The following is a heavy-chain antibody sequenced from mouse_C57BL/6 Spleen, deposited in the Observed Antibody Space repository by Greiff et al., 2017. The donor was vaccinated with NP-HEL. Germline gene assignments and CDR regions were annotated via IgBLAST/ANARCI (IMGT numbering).Heavy chain of an antibody. CDR3: TRAYYSNGYFDV. Sequence: LQESGAELVRPGASVTLSCKASGYTFTDYEMHWVKQTPVHGLEWIGAIDPETGGTAYNQKFKGKAILTADKSSSTAYMELRSLPSEDSAVYYCTRAYYSNGYFDVWGTGTTVTVSS. D-gene: IGHD2-5*01. J-gene: IGHJ1*03. V-gene: IGHV1-15*01. CDR1: GYTFTDYE. CDR2: IDPETGGT.